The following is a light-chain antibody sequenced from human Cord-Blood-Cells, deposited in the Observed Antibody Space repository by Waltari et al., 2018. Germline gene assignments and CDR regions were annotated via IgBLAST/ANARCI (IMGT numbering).Light chain of an antibody. J-gene: IGLJ3*02. CDR3: CSYAGSSTWV. Sequence: QSALTQPASVSGSPGQSITISCTRTSSDVGRYNLLSWYQQHPGNAPKLIIYEGSKRPAGVSNRFSGSKSGNTASLTISGLQAENEADYYCCSYAGSSTWVFGGGTKLTVL. CDR2: EGS. CDR1: SSDVGRYNL. V-gene: IGLV2-23*01.